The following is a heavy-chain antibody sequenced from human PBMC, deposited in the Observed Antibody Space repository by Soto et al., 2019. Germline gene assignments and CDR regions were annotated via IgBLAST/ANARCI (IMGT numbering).Heavy chain of an antibody. V-gene: IGHV3-74*01. CDR2: ISTDGTAT. CDR1: GFTLSNYL. D-gene: IGHD4-4*01. Sequence: GGSLRLSCAVSGFTLSNYLMHWVRQAPGKGLEWVSRISTDGTATTYADSVKGRFTVSRDNAKNTVYLQMSSLRAEDSGLYYCARDPGQSNVSLEYWGQGSLVTVS. CDR3: ARDPGQSNVSLEY. J-gene: IGHJ4*02.